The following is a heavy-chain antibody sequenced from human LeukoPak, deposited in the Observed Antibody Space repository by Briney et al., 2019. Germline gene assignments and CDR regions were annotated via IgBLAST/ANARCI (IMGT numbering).Heavy chain of an antibody. J-gene: IGHJ6*02. CDR1: GFTFSSYW. Sequence: GGSLRLSCAASGFTFSSYWMSWVRQAPGKGLEWVANIKQDGSEKYYVDSVKGRFTISRDNAKNSLYLQMNSLRAEDTAVYYCARDPYYDFWSGYYPSYYYYGMDVWGQGTMVTVSS. CDR3: ARDPYYDFWSGYYPSYYYYGMDV. D-gene: IGHD3-3*01. V-gene: IGHV3-7*01. CDR2: IKQDGSEK.